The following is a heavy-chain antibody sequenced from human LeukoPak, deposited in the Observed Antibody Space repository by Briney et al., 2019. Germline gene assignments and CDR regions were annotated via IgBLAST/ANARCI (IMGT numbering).Heavy chain of an antibody. CDR2: IYYSGST. Sequence: PSETLSLTCTVSGGSISSSSYYWGWIRQPPGKGLEWIGSIYYSGSTYYNPSLKSRVTISVDMSRNQFSLKLSSVTAADTAVYYCARVASFSRGGTEDYFDYWGQGTLVTVSS. CDR1: GGSISSSSYY. CDR3: ARVASFSRGGTEDYFDY. V-gene: IGHV4-39*01. J-gene: IGHJ4*02. D-gene: IGHD3-3*02.